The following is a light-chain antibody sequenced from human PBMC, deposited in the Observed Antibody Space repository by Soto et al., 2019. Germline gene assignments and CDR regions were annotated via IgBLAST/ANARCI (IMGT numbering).Light chain of an antibody. V-gene: IGKV3-15*01. J-gene: IGKJ5*01. CDR2: GAS. CDR1: HSVGSL. Sequence: EVVMTQSPATLSVSPGERATVSCRASHSVGSLLAWYQQKPGQAPRLLIYGASTRATGIPARFTGSGSGTEFTLTISSLQPEDFAVYYCQQYNNWPITFGPGTRLDIK. CDR3: QQYNNWPIT.